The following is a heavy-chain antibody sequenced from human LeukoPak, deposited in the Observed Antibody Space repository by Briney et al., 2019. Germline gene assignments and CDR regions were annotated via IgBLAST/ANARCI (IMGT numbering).Heavy chain of an antibody. V-gene: IGHV4-39*01. CDR2: IYYSGST. D-gene: IGHD3-16*01. J-gene: IGHJ4*02. CDR3: ARKYSFLEFGIDY. Sequence: SETLSLTCTVSGGSISSSSYYWGWIRQPPGKGLEWIGSIYYSGSTYYNPSLKSRVTISVDTSKNQFSLKLGSVTAADTAVYYCARKYSFLEFGIDYWGQGTLVTVSS. CDR1: GGSISSSSYY.